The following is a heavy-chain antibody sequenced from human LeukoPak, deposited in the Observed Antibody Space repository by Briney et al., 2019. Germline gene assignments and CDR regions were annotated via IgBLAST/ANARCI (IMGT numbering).Heavy chain of an antibody. CDR3: ASPQYYYDSSGYYQPTDDAFDI. CDR2: ISSSSYI. Sequence: GGSLRLSCAASGFTFSSYSMNWVRQAPGKGLEWVSSISSSSYIYYADSVKGRFTISRDNAKNSLYLQMNSLRAEDTAVYYCASPQYYYDSSGYYQPTDDAFDIWGQGTMVTVSS. D-gene: IGHD3-22*01. V-gene: IGHV3-21*01. J-gene: IGHJ3*02. CDR1: GFTFSSYS.